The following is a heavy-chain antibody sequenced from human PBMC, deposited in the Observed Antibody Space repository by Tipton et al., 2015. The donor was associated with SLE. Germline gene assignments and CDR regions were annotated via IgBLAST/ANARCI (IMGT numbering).Heavy chain of an antibody. Sequence: QSGPEVKKPGASVKVSCKASGYTFTGYYMHWVRQAPGQGLEWMGRINPNSGGTNYAQKLQGRVTMTTDTSTSTAYMELRSLRSDDTAVYYCARHAGGSSWPYFDYWGQGTLVTVSS. CDR1: GYTFTGYY. D-gene: IGHD6-13*01. CDR2: INPNSGGT. V-gene: IGHV1-2*06. CDR3: ARHAGGSSWPYFDY. J-gene: IGHJ4*02.